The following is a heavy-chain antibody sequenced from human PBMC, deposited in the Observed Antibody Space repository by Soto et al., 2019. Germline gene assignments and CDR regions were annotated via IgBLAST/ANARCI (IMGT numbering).Heavy chain of an antibody. CDR3: ARWGAAMGTRYYYNMDV. CDR2: FFPSGTT. J-gene: IGHJ6*02. V-gene: IGHV4-31*11. D-gene: IGHD5-18*01. CDR1: GCSISSGGYS. Sequence: SVTLSLTWAVSGCSISSGGYSWTWLRQHPGKGLEWIGYFFPSGTTYYNSSLKSRVTISVDTSKNQFSMKLSSVTAADTAVYYCARWGAAMGTRYYYNMDVWGQGTTVTVSS.